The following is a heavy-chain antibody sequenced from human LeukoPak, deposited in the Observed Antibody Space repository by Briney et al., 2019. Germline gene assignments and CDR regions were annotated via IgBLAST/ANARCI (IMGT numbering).Heavy chain of an antibody. V-gene: IGHV1-69*04. D-gene: IGHD3-10*01. Sequence: SVKVSCKASVGTFSSYAISWVRQAPGQGLEWMGRIIPILGIANYAQKFQGRVTITADKSTSTAYMELSSLRSEDTAVYYCASLAIGGSGSDGNFDYWGQGTLVTVSS. CDR3: ASLAIGGSGSDGNFDY. CDR2: IIPILGIA. J-gene: IGHJ4*02. CDR1: VGTFSSYA.